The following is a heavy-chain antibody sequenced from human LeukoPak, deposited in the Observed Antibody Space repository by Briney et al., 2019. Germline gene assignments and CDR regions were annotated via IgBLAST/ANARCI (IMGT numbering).Heavy chain of an antibody. CDR2: IYHSGST. J-gene: IGHJ4*02. CDR1: GYSISSGYY. D-gene: IGHD1-26*01. Sequence: SETLSLTCTVSGYSISSGYYWGWIRQPPGKGLEWIGSIYHSGSTYYNPSLKSRVTISVDTSKSQFSLKLSSVTAADTAVYYCAREGAANHYWGQGTLVTVSS. CDR3: AREGAANHY. V-gene: IGHV4-38-2*02.